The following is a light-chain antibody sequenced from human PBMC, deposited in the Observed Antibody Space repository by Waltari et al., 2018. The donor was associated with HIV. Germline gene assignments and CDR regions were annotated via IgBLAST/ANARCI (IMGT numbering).Light chain of an antibody. V-gene: IGLV2-14*01. CDR1: DSDFGLYNF. CDR3: ASFTGDDTLL. Sequence: SAVTQPASVSGLPGQSITISCPGGDSDFGLYNFVSWYQHHPGRVPRLLLYDGDSRAPGISDRFSGSRSGPTASLNISRLRAEDEAEYYCASFTGDDTLLFGGGTKVTVL. J-gene: IGLJ3*02. CDR2: DGD.